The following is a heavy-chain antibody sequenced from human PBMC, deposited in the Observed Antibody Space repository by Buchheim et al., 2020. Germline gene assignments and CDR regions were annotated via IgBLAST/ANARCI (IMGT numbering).Heavy chain of an antibody. CDR3: ARDPLNYYDSSGGDAFDI. D-gene: IGHD3-22*01. V-gene: IGHV1-18*01. CDR2: ISGYNGNT. J-gene: IGHJ3*02. CDR1: GYTFTSYG. Sequence: QVQLVQSGAEVKKPGASVKVSCKASGYTFTSYGISWVRQAPGQGLEWMGWISGYNGNTEYAQNLQGRATMTTDTSTSTAYMELRSLRSDDTAVYYCARDPLNYYDSSGGDAFDIWGQGT.